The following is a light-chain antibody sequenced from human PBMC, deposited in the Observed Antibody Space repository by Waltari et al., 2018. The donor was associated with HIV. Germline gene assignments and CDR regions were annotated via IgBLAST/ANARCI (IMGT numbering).Light chain of an antibody. J-gene: IGLJ3*02. Sequence: QSALTQPASVSGSPGQSITISCTGTSSDVGTYNLVSWYQQRPGKAPKLIISEVSQRSAGVSNHFSGSKSANTASLTISGLQAEDEADYYCCSYAGSTNWVFGGGTKLTVL. V-gene: IGLV2-23*02. CDR1: SSDVGTYNL. CDR3: CSYAGSTNWV. CDR2: EVS.